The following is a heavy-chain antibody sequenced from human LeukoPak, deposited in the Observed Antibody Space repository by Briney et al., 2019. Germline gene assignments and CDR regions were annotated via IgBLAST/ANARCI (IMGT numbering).Heavy chain of an antibody. CDR2: ISSSSSYT. J-gene: IGHJ4*02. D-gene: IGHD5-12*01. V-gene: IGHV3-11*05. CDR1: GFTFSDYY. Sequence: GGSLRLSCAASGFTFSDYYMSWIRHAPGKGLEWASYISSSSSYTDYADSVKGRFTISRDNAKNSLNLQMNSLRAEDTAVYYCARDSGYSGYSDYWGQGTLVTVSS. CDR3: ARDSGYSGYSDY.